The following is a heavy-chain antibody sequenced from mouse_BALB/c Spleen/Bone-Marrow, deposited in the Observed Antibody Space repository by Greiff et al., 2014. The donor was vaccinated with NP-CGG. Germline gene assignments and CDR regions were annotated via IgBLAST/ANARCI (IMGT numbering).Heavy chain of an antibody. CDR1: GYAFSSSW. D-gene: IGHD2-4*01. CDR3: ARSGYDYENY. Sequence: VKLVESGPELVKPGASVKISCKASGYAFSSSWMNWVKQRPGQGLEWIGRIYPGDGDTSYNGKFKGKATLTADKSSSTAYMQLSSLTSVDSAVYFCARSGYDYENYWGQGTTLTFSS. CDR2: IYPGDGDT. V-gene: IGHV1-82*01. J-gene: IGHJ2*01.